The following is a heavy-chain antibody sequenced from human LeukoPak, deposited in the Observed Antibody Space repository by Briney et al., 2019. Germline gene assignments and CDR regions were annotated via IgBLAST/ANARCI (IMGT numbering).Heavy chain of an antibody. D-gene: IGHD2-21*02. J-gene: IGHJ5*02. CDR3: AREGTYCGGDCPETPNWFDP. CDR1: GFTFSSYA. Sequence: GRSLRLSCAASGFTFSSYAMHWVRQAPGKGLVWVSRINTDGSSTSYADSVKGRFTISRDNAKNSLYLQRNSLRAEDTAVYYCAREGTYCGGDCPETPNWFDPWGQGTLVTVSS. CDR2: INTDGSST. V-gene: IGHV3-74*01.